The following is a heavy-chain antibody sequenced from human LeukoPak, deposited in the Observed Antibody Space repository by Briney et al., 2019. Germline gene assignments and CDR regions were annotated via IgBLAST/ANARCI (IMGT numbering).Heavy chain of an antibody. Sequence: SETLSLTCAVSGGAISSSNWWSWVRQPPGKGLEWIGEIYHSGSTNYNPSLKSRVTISVDKSKNQFSLKLSSVTAADTAVYYCATTIVGATNGCYWGQGNLGNGSS. CDR2: IYHSGST. CDR3: ATTIVGATNGCY. J-gene: IGHJ4*02. D-gene: IGHD1-26*01. V-gene: IGHV4-4*02. CDR1: GGAISSSNW.